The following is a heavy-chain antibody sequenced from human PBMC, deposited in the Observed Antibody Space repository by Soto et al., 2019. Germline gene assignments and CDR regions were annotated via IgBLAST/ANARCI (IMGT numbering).Heavy chain of an antibody. Sequence: GGSLRLSCAASGFTFSSYAMSWVRQAPGKGLEWVSAISGSGGSTYYADSVKGRFTISRDNSKNTLYLQMNSLSAEDTAVYYCAKDPRFLEWLLYTSYYGMDVWGQGTTVTVSS. J-gene: IGHJ6*02. CDR1: GFTFSSYA. CDR3: AKDPRFLEWLLYTSYYGMDV. V-gene: IGHV3-23*01. D-gene: IGHD3-3*01. CDR2: ISGSGGST.